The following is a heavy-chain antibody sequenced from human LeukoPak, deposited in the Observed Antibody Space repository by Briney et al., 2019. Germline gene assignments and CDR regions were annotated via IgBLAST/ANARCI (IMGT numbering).Heavy chain of an antibody. J-gene: IGHJ3*02. CDR3: ARDLNPQSIGMRAFDI. CDR2: INPTTGST. D-gene: IGHD1-14*01. Sequence: GASVKVSCKASGYTFTNFYLHWVRQAPGQGLEWMGIINPTTGSTTYAQKLQGRVTMTRHMSTSTVYMELSSLRSEDTAVYFCARDLNPQSIGMRAFDIWGQGTMVTASS. V-gene: IGHV1-46*01. CDR1: GYTFTNFY.